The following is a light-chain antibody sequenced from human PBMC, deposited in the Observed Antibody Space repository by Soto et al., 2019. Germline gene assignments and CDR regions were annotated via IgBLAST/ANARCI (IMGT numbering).Light chain of an antibody. J-gene: IGLJ3*02. CDR1: SSDVGGYNY. CDR3: SSYAGSKNSV. V-gene: IGLV2-8*01. CDR2: EVS. Sequence: QSVLTQPPSASGSPGQSVTISCTGTSSDVGGYNYVSWYQQHPDKAPKLMIYEVSKRPSGVPDRFSGSKSGNTASLTVSGLQAEDEADYYCSSYAGSKNSVFGGGTKLTVL.